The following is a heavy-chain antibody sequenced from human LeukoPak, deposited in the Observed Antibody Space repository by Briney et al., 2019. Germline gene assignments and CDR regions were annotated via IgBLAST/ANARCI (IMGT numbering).Heavy chain of an antibody. Sequence: ASVKVSCKASGYTFTDYYMHWVRQAPGQGFECMGRINPNDGDTNYAQKFQGRVTMTRDTSISTAHMEVSRLRSDGTAVYYCARANFLYCSSSTCLFDYWGQGTLVTVSS. J-gene: IGHJ4*02. V-gene: IGHV1-2*06. CDR3: ARANFLYCSSSTCLFDY. CDR2: INPNDGDT. CDR1: GYTFTDYY. D-gene: IGHD2-2*01.